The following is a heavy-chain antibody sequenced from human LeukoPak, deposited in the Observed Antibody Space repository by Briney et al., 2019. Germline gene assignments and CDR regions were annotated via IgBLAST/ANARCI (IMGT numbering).Heavy chain of an antibody. Sequence: PGGSLRLSCAASGFTFSSYAMSWVRQAPGKGLEWVSAISGSGSSTYYADSVKGRFTTSRDNSKNTLYLQMNRLRVEDTAVYYCAKRGGLPPLDYYYYYMDVWGKGTTVTVSS. J-gene: IGHJ6*03. CDR2: ISGSGSST. CDR3: AKRGGLPPLDYYYYYMDV. D-gene: IGHD2-21*02. CDR1: GFTFSSYA. V-gene: IGHV3-23*01.